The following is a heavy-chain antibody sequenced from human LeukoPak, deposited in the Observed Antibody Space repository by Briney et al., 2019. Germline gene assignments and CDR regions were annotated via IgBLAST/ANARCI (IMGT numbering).Heavy chain of an antibody. CDR3: ARDMRGSYCSCFDY. Sequence: GGSLRLSCAASGFTFSSYAMSWVRQAPGKGLEWVSAISGSGGSTYYADSVKGRFTISRDNAKNSLYLQMNSLRAEDTAVYYCARDMRGSYCSCFDYWGQGTLVTVSS. CDR2: ISGSGGST. CDR1: GFTFSSYA. D-gene: IGHD1-26*01. V-gene: IGHV3-23*01. J-gene: IGHJ4*02.